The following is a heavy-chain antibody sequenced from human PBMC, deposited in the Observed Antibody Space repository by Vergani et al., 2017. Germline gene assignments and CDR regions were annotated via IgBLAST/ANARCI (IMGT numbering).Heavy chain of an antibody. CDR1: GGSFSGYY. Sequence: QVQLQQWGAGLLKPSETLSLTCAVYGGSFSGYYWSWIRQPPGKGLEWIGEINHSGSTNYNPSLKSRVTISVDTSKNQFSLKLSSVTAADTAVYYCARGGVGGSQKEWFDPWGQGTLVTVSS. CDR3: ARGGVGGSQKEWFDP. V-gene: IGHV4-34*01. D-gene: IGHD3-16*01. J-gene: IGHJ5*02. CDR2: INHSGST.